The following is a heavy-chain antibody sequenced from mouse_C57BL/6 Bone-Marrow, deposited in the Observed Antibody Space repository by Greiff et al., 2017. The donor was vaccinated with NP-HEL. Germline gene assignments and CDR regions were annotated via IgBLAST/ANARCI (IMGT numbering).Heavy chain of an antibody. D-gene: IGHD1-1*01. CDR2: ISDGGSYT. V-gene: IGHV5-4*01. Sequence: EVKLMESGGGLVKPGGSLKLSCAASGFTFSSYAMSWVRQTPDKRLEWVATISDGGSYTYYPDNVKGRFTISRDNAKNNLYLQMSHLKSEDTAMYYCARETPYYGSSPYWYFDVWGTGTTVTVSS. CDR1: GFTFSSYA. J-gene: IGHJ1*03. CDR3: ARETPYYGSSPYWYFDV.